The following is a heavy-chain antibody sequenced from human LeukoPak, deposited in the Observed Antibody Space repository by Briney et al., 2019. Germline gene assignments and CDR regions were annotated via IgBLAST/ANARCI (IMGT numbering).Heavy chain of an antibody. J-gene: IGHJ3*02. D-gene: IGHD3-22*01. CDR3: ATDYAYYYDSSGYPLRRHAFDI. Sequence: AASVNVSCKVSGYTLTELSMHWVRQAPGKGLEWMGGFDPEDGETIYAQKFQGRVTMTEDTSTDTAYMELSGLRSEDTAVYYCATDYAYYYDSSGYPLRRHAFDIWGQGTMVTVSS. V-gene: IGHV1-24*01. CDR2: FDPEDGET. CDR1: GYTLTELS.